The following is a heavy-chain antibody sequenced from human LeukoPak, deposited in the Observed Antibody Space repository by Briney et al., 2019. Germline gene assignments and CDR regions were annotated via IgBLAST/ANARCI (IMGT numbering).Heavy chain of an antibody. CDR1: GGSFSGYY. J-gene: IGHJ4*02. CDR2: INHSGST. CDR3: ARNAGRITTF. V-gene: IGHV4-34*01. D-gene: IGHD3-3*01. Sequence: SETLSLTCAVYGGSFSGYYWSWIRQPPGKGLEWIGEINHSGSTNYNPSLKSRVTISVDTSKNQFSLKLSTVTAADTAVYYCARNAGRITTFWGQGTLVTVSS.